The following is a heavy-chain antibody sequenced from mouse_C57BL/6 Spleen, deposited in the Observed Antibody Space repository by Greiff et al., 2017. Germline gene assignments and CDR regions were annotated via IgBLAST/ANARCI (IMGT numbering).Heavy chain of an antibody. J-gene: IGHJ1*03. CDR2: INPSSGYT. CDR1: GYTFTSYW. V-gene: IGHV1-7*01. Sequence: QVQLQHSGAELAKPGASVKLSCKASGYTFTSYWMHWVKQRPGQGLEWIGYINPSSGYTKYNQKFKDKATLTADKSSSTAYMQLSSLTYEDSAVYYCARSSGDYSNYRANFYWYFDVWGTGTTVTVSS. CDR3: ARSSGDYSNYRANFYWYFDV. D-gene: IGHD2-5*01.